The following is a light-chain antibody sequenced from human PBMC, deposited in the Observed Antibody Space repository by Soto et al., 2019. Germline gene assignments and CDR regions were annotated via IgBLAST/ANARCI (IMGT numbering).Light chain of an antibody. CDR1: SSDVGGYNY. J-gene: IGLJ1*01. CDR2: DVS. CDR3: SSYSSSSTSYV. V-gene: IGLV2-14*01. Sequence: QSALTQPASVSGSPGQSITISCTGTSSDVGGYNYVSWYQQHPGKAPKLIIYDVSDRPSGVSNRFSGSKSGNTASLAISRLQAEDEADYVCSSYSSSSTSYVFGTGTKVTL.